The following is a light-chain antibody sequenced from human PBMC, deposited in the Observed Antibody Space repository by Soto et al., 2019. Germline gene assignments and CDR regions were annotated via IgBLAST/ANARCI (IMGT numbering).Light chain of an antibody. V-gene: IGKV2-28*01. CDR1: QSLLHSNGYNY. CDR3: MQALQTPVT. J-gene: IGKJ5*01. Sequence: DIVMTQSALSLPVTPGEPASMSCSASQSLLHSNGYNYLDWYLQKPGQSPQLLIYLGSNRASGVPDRFSGSGSGTDFTLKISRVEAEDVGVYYCMQALQTPVTFGQGTRLEIK. CDR2: LGS.